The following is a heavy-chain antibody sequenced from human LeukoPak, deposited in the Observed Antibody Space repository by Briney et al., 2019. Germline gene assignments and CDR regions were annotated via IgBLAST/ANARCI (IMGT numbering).Heavy chain of an antibody. CDR3: ARDLARGMDV. Sequence: SQTLSLTCTVSGGSISSGGYSWSWIRQHPGKGLEWIGYIYYSGSTYYNPSLKSRVTISVDTSKNQFSLKLSSVTAADTAVYYCARDLARGMDVWGQGTTVTVSS. CDR2: IYYSGST. J-gene: IGHJ6*02. CDR1: GGSISSGGYS. V-gene: IGHV4-31*03.